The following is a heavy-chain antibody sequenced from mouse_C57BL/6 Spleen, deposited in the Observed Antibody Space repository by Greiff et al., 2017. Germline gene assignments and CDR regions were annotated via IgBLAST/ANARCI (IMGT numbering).Heavy chain of an antibody. CDR1: GYTFTDYE. CDR2: IDPETGGT. V-gene: IGHV1-15*01. J-gene: IGHJ3*01. Sequence: QVQLQQSGAELVRPGASVTLSCKASGYTFTDYEMHWVKQTPVHGLEWIGAIDPETGGTAYNQKFKGKAILTADKSSSTAYMELRSLTSEDSAVYYCTRPFPSWFAYWGQGTLVTVSA. CDR3: TRPFPSWFAY.